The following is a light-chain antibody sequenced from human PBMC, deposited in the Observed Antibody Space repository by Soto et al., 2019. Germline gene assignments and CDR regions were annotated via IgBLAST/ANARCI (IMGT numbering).Light chain of an antibody. CDR2: GAS. CDR3: QQYNIWPPYT. V-gene: IGKV3-15*01. Sequence: EIVMTQSPATLSVSPGERATLYCKASQRISSNLAWYQQKPGQPPRLLIYGASTRATGIPARFSGSGSGTEFTLTISGLQSEDFAHYYCQQYNIWPPYTFGQGTKVDIK. J-gene: IGKJ2*01. CDR1: QRISSN.